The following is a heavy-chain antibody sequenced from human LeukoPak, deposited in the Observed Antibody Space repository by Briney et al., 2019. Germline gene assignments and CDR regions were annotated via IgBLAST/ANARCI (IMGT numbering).Heavy chain of an antibody. CDR2: IRFDGSNE. CDR3: ARDSGSFPTGLDY. V-gene: IGHV3-30*02. D-gene: IGHD1-26*01. CDR1: GFTLSSYG. J-gene: IGHJ4*02. Sequence: GGSLRLSCAASGFTLSSYGVHWVRQAPGKGLEWVAFIRFDGSNENYADSVKGRFTISRGTSKNTLYLQMNSLRAEDTAVYYCARDSGSFPTGLDYWGQGTLVTVSS.